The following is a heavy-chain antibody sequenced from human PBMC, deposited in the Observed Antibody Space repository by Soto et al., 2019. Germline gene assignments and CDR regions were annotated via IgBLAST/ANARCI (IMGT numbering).Heavy chain of an antibody. CDR1: GGSFSGFY. CDR2: INPSGST. Sequence: QVQLEQWGAGLLKPSGTLSLRCVLSGGSFSGFYWSWIRQAPGQGLEWIGDINPSGSTSYNPSLESRVTIAIDTSNNHFSLNVSSVTAADTAVYYCAIVFGYYYYYMDVWGKGTTVTVFS. J-gene: IGHJ6*03. CDR3: AIVFGYYYYYMDV. D-gene: IGHD3-16*01. V-gene: IGHV4-34*02.